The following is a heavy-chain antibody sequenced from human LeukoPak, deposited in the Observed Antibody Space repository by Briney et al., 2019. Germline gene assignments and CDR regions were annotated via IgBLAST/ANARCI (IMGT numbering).Heavy chain of an antibody. J-gene: IGHJ4*02. CDR3: ARSSLHSSGYFYDY. CDR2: IYYSGST. V-gene: IGHV4-59*01. Sequence: PSETLSLTCTVSGGSISSYYWSWIRQPPGKGLEWIGYIYYSGSTKYSPSLKSRVTISVDTSKSQFSLKLSSVTAADTAVYYCARSSLHSSGYFYDYWGQGTLVTVSS. CDR1: GGSISSYY. D-gene: IGHD3-22*01.